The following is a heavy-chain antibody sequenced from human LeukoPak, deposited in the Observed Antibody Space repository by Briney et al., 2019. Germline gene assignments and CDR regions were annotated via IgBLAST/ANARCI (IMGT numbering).Heavy chain of an antibody. V-gene: IGHV3-21*01. D-gene: IGHD3-9*01. CDR1: GFTFSSYS. J-gene: IGHJ4*02. CDR2: ISSSSSYI. Sequence: GGSLRLSCAASGFTFSSYSMNWVRQAPGKGLEWVSSISSSSSYIYYADSVKGRFTIPRDNAKNSLYLQMNSLRAEDTAVYYCAAPYYDILTGYYRGDDYWGQGTLVTVSS. CDR3: AAPYYDILTGYYRGDDY.